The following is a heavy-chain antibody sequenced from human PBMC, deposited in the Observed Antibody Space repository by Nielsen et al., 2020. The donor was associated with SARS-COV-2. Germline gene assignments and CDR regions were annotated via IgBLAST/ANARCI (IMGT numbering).Heavy chain of an antibody. CDR1: GFTFSSYW. J-gene: IGHJ4*02. V-gene: IGHV3-7*01. Sequence: GESLKISCAASGFTFSSYWMSWVRQAPGKGLEWVANIKQDGSEKYYVDSVKGRFTISRDNAKNSLYLQMNSLRAEDTAVYYCAREISIAVADSPPLDYWGQGTLVTVSS. D-gene: IGHD6-19*01. CDR2: IKQDGSEK. CDR3: AREISIAVADSPPLDY.